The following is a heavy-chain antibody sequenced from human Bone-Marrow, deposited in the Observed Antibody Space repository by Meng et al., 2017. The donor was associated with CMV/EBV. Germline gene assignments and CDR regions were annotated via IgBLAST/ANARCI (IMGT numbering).Heavy chain of an antibody. CDR1: GGSISSSTYS. CDR2: VYYSGSG. CDR3: AGTAMVSDY. D-gene: IGHD5-18*01. V-gene: IGHV4-39*01. J-gene: IGHJ4*02. Sequence: SEILSLTCNVPGGSISSSTYSWGWIRQPPGKGLDWIGSVYYSGSGYYNPTLKSRVTISVDSSKNQFCLNLASGTAADTAVYYCAGTAMVSDYWGQGTLVTVSS.